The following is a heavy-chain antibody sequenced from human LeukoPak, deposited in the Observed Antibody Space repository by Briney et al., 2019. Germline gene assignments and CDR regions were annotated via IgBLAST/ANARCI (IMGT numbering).Heavy chain of an antibody. Sequence: GGSLRLSCAVSGLTFSGYPIRGVREAPGKGLEWVAVISYVGSNKYYADSVKGRFTIARDNSKTTLYLQMNSLRAEDTAVYYCAKEGITFGGVIAIYYFDYWGQGTLVTVSS. D-gene: IGHD3-16*02. CDR3: AKEGITFGGVIAIYYFDY. J-gene: IGHJ4*02. CDR1: GLTFSGYP. CDR2: ISYVGSNK. V-gene: IGHV3-30-3*02.